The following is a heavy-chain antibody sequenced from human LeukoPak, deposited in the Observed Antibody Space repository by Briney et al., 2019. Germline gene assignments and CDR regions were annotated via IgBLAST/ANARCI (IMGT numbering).Heavy chain of an antibody. CDR3: ARGRGANGVPGGY. Sequence: GGSLRLSCAASGFTVSSNYMSWVRQAPGKGLEWVSVIYSGGSTYYADSVKGRFTISRDNSKNTLYLQMNSLRAEDTAVYYCARGRGANGVPGGYWGQGTLVTVSS. J-gene: IGHJ4*02. V-gene: IGHV3-53*01. D-gene: IGHD2-8*01. CDR2: IYSGGST. CDR1: GFTVSSNY.